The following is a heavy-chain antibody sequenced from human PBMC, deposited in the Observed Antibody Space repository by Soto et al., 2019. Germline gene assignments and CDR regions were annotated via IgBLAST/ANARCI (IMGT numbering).Heavy chain of an antibody. V-gene: IGHV6-1*01. D-gene: IGHD5-12*01. CDR1: GDSVSSNSAA. J-gene: IGHJ3*02. CDR3: ARESSGYDGGAFDI. CDR2: AYYRSQWYY. Sequence: SQTLSLTCAIPGDSVSSNSAAWNWIRQSPSRGLEWLGRAYYRSQWYYDSAVSVRSRITVIPDTSKNQFSLQLSSVTAADTAVYYCARESSGYDGGAFDIWGQGTMVT.